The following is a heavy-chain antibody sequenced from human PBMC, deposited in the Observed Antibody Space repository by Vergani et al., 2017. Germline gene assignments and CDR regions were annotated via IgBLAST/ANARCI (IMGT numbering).Heavy chain of an antibody. CDR2: ISWNSGSI. V-gene: IGHV3-9*01. CDR3: AKDSSGSYYYFDY. D-gene: IGHD1-26*01. Sequence: VQLVESGGGVVQPGRSLRLSCAASGFTFSSYAMHWVRQAPGKGLEWVSGISWNSGSIGYADSVKGRFTISRDNAKNSLYLQMNSRRAEDTALYYCAKDSSGSYYYFDYWGQGTLVTVSS. J-gene: IGHJ4*02. CDR1: GFTFSSYA.